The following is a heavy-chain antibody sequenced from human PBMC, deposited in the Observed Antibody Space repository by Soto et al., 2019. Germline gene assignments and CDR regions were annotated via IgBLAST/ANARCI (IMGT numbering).Heavy chain of an antibody. Sequence: GGVPRLSCAASGFTFSSYGMHWVRQAPGKGLEWVAVIWYDGSNKYYADSVKGRFTISRDNSKNTLYLQMNSLRAEDTAVYYCARVPIGSGWSYYFDYWGQGTLVTVSS. CDR2: IWYDGSNK. D-gene: IGHD6-19*01. V-gene: IGHV3-33*01. CDR1: GFTFSSYG. CDR3: ARVPIGSGWSYYFDY. J-gene: IGHJ4*02.